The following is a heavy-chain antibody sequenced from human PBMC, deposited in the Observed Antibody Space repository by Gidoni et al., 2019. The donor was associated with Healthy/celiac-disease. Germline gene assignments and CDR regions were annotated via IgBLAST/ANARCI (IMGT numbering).Heavy chain of an antibody. V-gene: IGHV5-10-1*03. D-gene: IGHD5-12*01. J-gene: IGHJ5*02. Sequence: EVQLVQSGAEVKKPGESLRISCKGSGYSFTSYWISWVRQMPGKGLELMGRIDPSDSYTNYSPSFQGPVTISADKSISTAYLQWSSLKASDTAMYYCARGGGYSGYDYFWFDPWGQGTLVTVSS. CDR2: IDPSDSYT. CDR1: GYSFTSYW. CDR3: ARGGGYSGYDYFWFDP.